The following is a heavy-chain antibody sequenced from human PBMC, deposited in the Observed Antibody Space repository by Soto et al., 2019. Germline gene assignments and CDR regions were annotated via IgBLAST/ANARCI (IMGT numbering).Heavy chain of an antibody. J-gene: IGHJ5*02. CDR2: TYYSGST. CDR3: ARQDCSGGSCYPYWFYP. V-gene: IGHV4-59*01. CDR1: GGSISSYY. Sequence: TLSLTCTVSGGSISSYYWSWIRQPPGKGLEWIGYTYYSGSTNYNPSLKSRVTISVDTSKNQFSLKLSSVTAADTAVYYCARQDCSGGSCYPYWFYPCGQGTLVTVSS. D-gene: IGHD2-15*01.